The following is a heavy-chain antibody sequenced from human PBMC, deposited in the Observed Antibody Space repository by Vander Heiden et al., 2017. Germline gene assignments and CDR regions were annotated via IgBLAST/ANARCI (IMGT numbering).Heavy chain of an antibody. Sequence: EVQLVESGGGLVQPGGSLRLSCVAPGFSSSSYGMNWVRQAPGKGLEWVSFISSSSSTIYHADSMTGRFTISRDNAKNSLFLQMNSLRDEDTAVYYCARDHAMARGLTTFDYWGEGRLVADSS. CDR1: GFSSSSYG. CDR3: ARDHAMARGLTTFDY. J-gene: IGHJ4*02. D-gene: IGHD3-10*01. CDR2: ISSSSSTI. V-gene: IGHV3-48*02.